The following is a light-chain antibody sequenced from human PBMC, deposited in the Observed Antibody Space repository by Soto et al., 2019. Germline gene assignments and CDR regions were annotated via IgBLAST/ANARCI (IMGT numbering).Light chain of an antibody. V-gene: IGKV4-1*01. CDR1: QSVLYSSDNRNY. J-gene: IGKJ4*01. Sequence: DIVMTQSPDSLAVSLGERATINCKSSQSVLYSSDNRNYLVWYQQKPGQPPKLLIPWASTRESGVPDRFSGSGSGTDLNLTINSLQAEDAAVYYCQQHYGAPTTFGGGTKVEI. CDR3: QQHYGAPTT. CDR2: WAS.